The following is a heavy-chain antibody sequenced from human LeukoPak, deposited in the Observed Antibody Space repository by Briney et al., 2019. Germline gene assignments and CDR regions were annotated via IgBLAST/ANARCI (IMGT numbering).Heavy chain of an antibody. Sequence: GASVKVSCKASGYTFTSYGISWVRQAPGQGLEWMGWISAYNGNTNYAQKLQGRVTMTTDTSTSTAYMELRSLRSDDTAVYYCARARFIAVAGSFGYWGQGTLVTVSS. V-gene: IGHV1-18*01. CDR3: ARARFIAVAGSFGY. CDR1: GYTFTSYG. D-gene: IGHD6-19*01. CDR2: ISAYNGNT. J-gene: IGHJ4*02.